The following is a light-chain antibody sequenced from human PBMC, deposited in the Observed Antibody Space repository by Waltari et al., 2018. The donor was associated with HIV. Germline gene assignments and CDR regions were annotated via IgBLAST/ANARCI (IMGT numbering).Light chain of an antibody. Sequence: DIQMTQSPSSLSASVGDRFTITCRASQSISSYLNWYQQKPGKATKLLIYAASSLQSGVPSRFSGSGSGTDFTLTISSLQPEDFATYYCQQSYSTPYTFGQGTKLEIK. J-gene: IGKJ2*01. CDR3: QQSYSTPYT. CDR1: QSISSY. V-gene: IGKV1-39*01. CDR2: AAS.